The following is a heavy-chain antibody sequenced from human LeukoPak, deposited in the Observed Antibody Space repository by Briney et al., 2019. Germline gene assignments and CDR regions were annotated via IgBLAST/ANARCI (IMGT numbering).Heavy chain of an antibody. CDR3: ARVQNSYYYYGMDV. V-gene: IGHV3-30*03. Sequence: GRSLRLSCAASGFTFSSSAMHWVRQAPGKGLEWVAVISYDESNKYYADSVKGRFTISRDNSKNTLYLQMNSLRAEDTAVYYCARVQNSYYYYGMDVWGQGTTVTVSS. J-gene: IGHJ6*02. CDR2: ISYDESNK. CDR1: GFTFSSSA.